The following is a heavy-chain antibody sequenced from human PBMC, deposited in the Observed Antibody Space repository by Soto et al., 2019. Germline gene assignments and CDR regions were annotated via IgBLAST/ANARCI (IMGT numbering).Heavy chain of an antibody. CDR2: IYYSGST. Sequence: SETLSLTCTVSGGSVSSANYYWNWLRQPPGKGPEWIGYIYYSGSTNYNLSLKSRVTISVDTSKNQFSLKLTSVTAADTAIYYCASWYSSSWSNRDYWGKGTLVTVSS. D-gene: IGHD6-13*01. CDR1: GGSVSSANYY. CDR3: ASWYSSSWSNRDY. J-gene: IGHJ4*02. V-gene: IGHV4-61*01.